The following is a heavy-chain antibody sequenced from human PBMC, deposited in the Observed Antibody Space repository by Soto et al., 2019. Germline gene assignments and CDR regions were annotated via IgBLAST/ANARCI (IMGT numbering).Heavy chain of an antibody. V-gene: IGHV1-24*01. J-gene: IGHJ6*02. CDR3: ATVTPDISQDYYYYYGMDV. Sequence: ASVKVSCKVSGYTLTELSMHWVRQAPGKGLEWMGGFDPEDGETIYAQKFQGRVTMTEDTSTDTAYMELSSLRSEDTAVYYCATVTPDISQDYYYYYGMDVWGQGTTVTVSS. CDR1: GYTLTELS. CDR2: FDPEDGET. D-gene: IGHD5-12*01.